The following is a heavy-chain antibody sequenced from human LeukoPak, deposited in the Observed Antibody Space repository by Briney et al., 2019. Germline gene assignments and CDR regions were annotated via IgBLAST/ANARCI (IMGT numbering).Heavy chain of an antibody. D-gene: IGHD3-10*01. Sequence: SETLSLTCTVAGGSISTYYWSWIRQPPGKGLEWIGYIYYSGSTNYNPSLKSRVTISVDMSKNQFSLKLSSVTAADTAVYYCARAGRYYYGMDVWGQGTTVTVSS. J-gene: IGHJ6*02. CDR3: ARAGRYYYGMDV. CDR2: IYYSGST. V-gene: IGHV4-59*01. CDR1: GGSISTYY.